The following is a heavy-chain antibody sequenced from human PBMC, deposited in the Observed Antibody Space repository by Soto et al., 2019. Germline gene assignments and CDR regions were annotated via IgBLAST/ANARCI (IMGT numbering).Heavy chain of an antibody. CDR1: GFTFSSYG. D-gene: IGHD4-17*01. Sequence: QVQLVESGGGVVQPGRSLRLSCAASGFTFSSYGMHWVRQAPGKGLEWVAVISYDGSNKYYADSVKGRFTISRDNSKNTLYLQMNSLRAEDTAVYYCAKEAFGDYGFDYWGQGTLVTVSS. CDR2: ISYDGSNK. V-gene: IGHV3-30*18. J-gene: IGHJ4*02. CDR3: AKEAFGDYGFDY.